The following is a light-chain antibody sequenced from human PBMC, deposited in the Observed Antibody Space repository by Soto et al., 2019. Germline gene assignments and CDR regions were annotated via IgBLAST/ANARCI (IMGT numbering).Light chain of an antibody. Sequence: EIVMTQSPATLSVSPGERATLSCRASQSVSSNLAWYQQKPGHAPRFLIYGASARATGIPTRFSGSGSGTEFTLTINSLQSEDFAVYFCQQYNNWPVTFGQGTRLEI. CDR3: QQYNNWPVT. CDR2: GAS. J-gene: IGKJ5*01. CDR1: QSVSSN. V-gene: IGKV3-15*01.